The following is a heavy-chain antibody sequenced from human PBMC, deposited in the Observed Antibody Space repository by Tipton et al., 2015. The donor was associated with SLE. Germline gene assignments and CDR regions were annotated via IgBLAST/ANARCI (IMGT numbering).Heavy chain of an antibody. CDR1: GGSISSYY. V-gene: IGHV4-59*01. D-gene: IGHD6-19*01. CDR3: AREEYSSGWTEVHWFDP. CDR2: IYYSGGT. Sequence: TLSLTCTVSGGSISSYYWSWIRQPPGKGLEWIGYIYYSGGTNYNPSLKSRVTISVDTSKNQFSLKLSSVTAADTAVYYCAREEYSSGWTEVHWFDPWGQRTLVTVSS. J-gene: IGHJ5*02.